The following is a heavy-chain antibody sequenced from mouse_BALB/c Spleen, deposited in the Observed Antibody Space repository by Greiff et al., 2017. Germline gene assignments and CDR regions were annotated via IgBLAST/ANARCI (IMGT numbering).Heavy chain of an antibody. V-gene: IGHV5-12-2*01. CDR1: GFTFSSYT. CDR2: ISNGGGST. J-gene: IGHJ4*01. CDR3: ARLITRAMDY. Sequence: EVQGVESGGGLVQPGGSLKLSCAASGFTFSSYTMSWVRQTPEKRLEWVAYISNGGGSTYYPDTVKGRFTISRDNAKNTLYLQMSSLKSEDTAMYYCARLITRAMDYWGQGTSVTVSS. D-gene: IGHD2-4*01.